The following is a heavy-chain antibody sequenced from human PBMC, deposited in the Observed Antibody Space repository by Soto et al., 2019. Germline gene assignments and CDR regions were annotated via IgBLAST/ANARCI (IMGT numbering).Heavy chain of an antibody. V-gene: IGHV3-23*01. CDR3: TKDRARSSDYDGAFDI. Sequence: QAGGSLRLSCPASGFTFSSYAMRWARQAPGKGLEWVSSISASGTRTFYADSLKGRFTISRNNSKNTLSLQMNSLRAEDTAVNYCTKDRARSSDYDGAFDIWGQGTMVTVSS. CDR2: ISASGTRT. J-gene: IGHJ3*02. CDR1: GFTFSSYA. D-gene: IGHD3-22*01.